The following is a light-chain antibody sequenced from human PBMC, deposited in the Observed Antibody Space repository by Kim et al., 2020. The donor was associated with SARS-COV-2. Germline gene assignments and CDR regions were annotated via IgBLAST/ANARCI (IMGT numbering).Light chain of an antibody. J-gene: IGLJ3*02. Sequence: QSALTQPPSASGTPGQRVTISCSGSSSNIGTNTVNWYQQLPGTAPKLFLYSDNQRPSGVPDRFSGSKSGTSASLTISGLQSEDEADYYCATWDDGLEGVVFGGGTQLTVL. CDR1: SSNIGTNT. CDR3: ATWDDGLEGVV. CDR2: SDN. V-gene: IGLV1-44*01.